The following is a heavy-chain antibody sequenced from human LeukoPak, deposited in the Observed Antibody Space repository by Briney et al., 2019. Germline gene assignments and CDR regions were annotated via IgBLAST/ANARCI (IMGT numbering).Heavy chain of an antibody. CDR2: MRNIGGDK. CDR1: GFTFSSYV. D-gene: IGHD1-14*01. J-gene: IGHJ4*02. V-gene: IGHV3-30*02. CDR3: ARALSSTGGSYYLDS. Sequence: GGSLRLSCAASGFTFSSYVMHWVRQAPGKELEWLAFMRNIGGDKYYADSVKGRFTVSRDNSNNALDLQMNNMRVEDTAVYYCARALSSTGGSYYLDSWGQGTLVTVSS.